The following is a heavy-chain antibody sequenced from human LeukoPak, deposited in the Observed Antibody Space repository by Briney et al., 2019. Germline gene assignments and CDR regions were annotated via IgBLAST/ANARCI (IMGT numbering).Heavy chain of an antibody. V-gene: IGHV3-23*01. J-gene: IGHJ4*02. CDR1: GFTFSSYA. CDR2: ISVSGGST. Sequence: TGGSLRLSCAASGFTFSSYAMSWVRQAPGKGLEWVSVISVSGGSTYYADSVRGRFTISRDNSKNSLYLQMNSLRAEDTAVYYCARGDGSGSYYLYYFDYWGQGTLVTVSS. CDR3: ARGDGSGSYYLYYFDY. D-gene: IGHD3-10*01.